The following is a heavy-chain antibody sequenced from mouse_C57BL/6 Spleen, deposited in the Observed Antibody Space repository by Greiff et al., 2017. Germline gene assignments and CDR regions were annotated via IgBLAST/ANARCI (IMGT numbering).Heavy chain of an antibody. J-gene: IGHJ1*03. CDR1: GFSLTSYG. Sequence: QVQLQQSGPGLVQPSQSLSITCTVSGFSLTSYGVHWVRQSPGKGLEWLGVIWSGGSTDYNAAFISRLSISKDNSKSQVFFKMNSLQADDTAIYYCARMGQFITTVVAPSWYFDVWGTGTTVTVSS. V-gene: IGHV2-2*01. D-gene: IGHD1-1*01. CDR3: ARMGQFITTVVAPSWYFDV. CDR2: IWSGGST.